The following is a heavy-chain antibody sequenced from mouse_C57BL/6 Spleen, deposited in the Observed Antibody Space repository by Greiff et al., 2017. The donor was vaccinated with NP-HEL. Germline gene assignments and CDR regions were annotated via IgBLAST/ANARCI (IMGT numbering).Heavy chain of an antibody. J-gene: IGHJ3*01. CDR3: RYYGPRSLFAY. CDR1: GFNIKDYY. V-gene: IGHV14-1*01. Sequence: EVKLVESGAELVRPGASVKLSCTASGFNIKDYYMHWVKQRPEQGLEWIGRIDPEDGDTEYAPKFQGKATMTADTSSNTAYLQLSSLTSEDTAVYYCRYYGPRSLFAYWGQGTLVTVSA. CDR2: IDPEDGDT. D-gene: IGHD1-2*01.